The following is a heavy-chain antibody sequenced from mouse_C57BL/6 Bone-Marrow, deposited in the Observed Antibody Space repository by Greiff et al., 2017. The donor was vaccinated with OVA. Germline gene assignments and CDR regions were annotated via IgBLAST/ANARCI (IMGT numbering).Heavy chain of an antibody. J-gene: IGHJ2*01. Sequence: VQLKESGAELVRPGASVTLSCKASGYTFTDYEMHWVKQTPVHGLEWIGAIDPETGGTAYNQKFKGKAILTADKSSSTAYMELRSLTSEDSAVYYCTGGNSTLGYWGQGTTLTVSS. CDR3: TGGNSTLGY. V-gene: IGHV1-15*01. D-gene: IGHD2-1*01. CDR1: GYTFTDYE. CDR2: IDPETGGT.